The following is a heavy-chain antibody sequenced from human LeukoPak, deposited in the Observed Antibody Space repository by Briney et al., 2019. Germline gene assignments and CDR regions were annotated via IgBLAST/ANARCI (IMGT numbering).Heavy chain of an antibody. CDR2: IYPDGRI. D-gene: IGHD3-22*01. Sequence: SETLSLTYSVSSGSMTDSCWSWFRQAPGKGFEWLGFIYPDGRIEYSPSLRSRVTFSVATSKLEATVRLSSVTASDTAVYYCTREGYDRSGYFLDFWGQGTLVTVSS. CDR1: SGSMTDSC. V-gene: IGHV4-59*12. CDR3: TREGYDRSGYFLDF. J-gene: IGHJ4*02.